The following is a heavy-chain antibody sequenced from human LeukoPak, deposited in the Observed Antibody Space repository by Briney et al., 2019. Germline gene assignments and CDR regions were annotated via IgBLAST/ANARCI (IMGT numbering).Heavy chain of an antibody. D-gene: IGHD3-22*01. CDR3: ASHYYDSSGYYKD. CDR1: GGSISSGGYS. J-gene: IGHJ4*02. CDR2: IYHSGST. Sequence: SQTLSLTCAVSGGSISSGGYSWSWIRQPPGKGLEWIGYIYHSGSTYYNPSLESRVTISVDRSKNQFSLKLSSVTAADTAVYYCASHYYDSSGYYKDWGQGTLVTVSS. V-gene: IGHV4-30-2*01.